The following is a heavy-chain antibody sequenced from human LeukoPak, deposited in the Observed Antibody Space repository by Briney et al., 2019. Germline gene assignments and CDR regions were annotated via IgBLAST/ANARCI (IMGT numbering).Heavy chain of an antibody. Sequence: ASVKVSCKASGGTFSSYAISWVRQAPGQGLEWMGIINPSGGSTSYAQKFQGRVTMTRDTSTSTVYMELSSLRSEDTAVYYCARGPKPTGYCSSTSCPHGGGYFDYWGQGTLVTVSS. D-gene: IGHD2-2*01. CDR1: GGTFSSYA. V-gene: IGHV1-46*01. CDR3: ARGPKPTGYCSSTSCPHGGGYFDY. CDR2: INPSGGST. J-gene: IGHJ4*02.